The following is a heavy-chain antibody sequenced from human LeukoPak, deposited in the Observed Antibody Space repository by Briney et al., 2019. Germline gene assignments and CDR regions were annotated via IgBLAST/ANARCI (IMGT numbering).Heavy chain of an antibody. CDR3: ARVGSYYDFDY. V-gene: IGHV4-59*01. J-gene: IGHJ4*02. D-gene: IGHD1-26*01. CDR1: GGSISSYY. Sequence: PSETLSLTGTVSGGSISSYYWSWIRQPPGKGLEWTGYIYYSGSTNYNPSLKSRVTISVDTSKNQFSLKLSSVTAADTAVYYCARVGSYYDFDYWGQGTLVTVSS. CDR2: IYYSGST.